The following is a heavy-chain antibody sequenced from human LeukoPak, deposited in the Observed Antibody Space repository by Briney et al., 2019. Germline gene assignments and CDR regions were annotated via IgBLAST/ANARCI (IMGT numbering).Heavy chain of an antibody. CDR3: ARRSGSPYYYYYYMDV. J-gene: IGHJ6*03. CDR2: INHSGST. Sequence: SETLSLTYTVSGGSISSSSYYWGWIRQPPGKGLEWIGEINHSGSTNYNPSLKSRVTISVDTSKNQFSLKLSSVTAADTAVYYCARRSGSPYYYYYYMDVWSKGTTVTVSS. CDR1: GGSISSSSYY. D-gene: IGHD1-26*01. V-gene: IGHV4-39*07.